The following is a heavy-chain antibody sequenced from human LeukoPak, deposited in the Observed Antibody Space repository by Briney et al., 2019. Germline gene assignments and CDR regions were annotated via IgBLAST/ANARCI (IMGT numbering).Heavy chain of an antibody. J-gene: IGHJ4*02. CDR1: GYILTTYG. D-gene: IGHD5-18*01. CDR2: ISAYNGDT. Sequence: PMASVKVSCKASGYILTTYGISWVRQAPGQGLEWMGWISAYNGDTDFAQHLQGRVSMTIDASTNTAYMELRSLRSDDTAVYYCARPSGARRHLWLDYWGQGTVVTVSS. CDR3: ARPSGARRHLWLDY. V-gene: IGHV1-18*01.